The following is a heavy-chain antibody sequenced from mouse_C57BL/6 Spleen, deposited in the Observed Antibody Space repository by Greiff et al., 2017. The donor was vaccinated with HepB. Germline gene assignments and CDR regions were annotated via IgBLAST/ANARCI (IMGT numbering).Heavy chain of an antibody. CDR1: GYAFSSYW. CDR3: ARRGNLPHAMDY. V-gene: IGHV1-80*01. CDR2: IYPGDGDT. Sequence: QVQLQQSGAELVKPGASVKISCKASGYAFSSYWMNWVKQRPGKGLEWIGQIYPGDGDTNYNGKFKGKATLTADKSSSKAYMQLSSLTSEDSAVYFCARRGNLPHAMDYWGQGTSVTVSS. D-gene: IGHD2-1*01. J-gene: IGHJ4*01.